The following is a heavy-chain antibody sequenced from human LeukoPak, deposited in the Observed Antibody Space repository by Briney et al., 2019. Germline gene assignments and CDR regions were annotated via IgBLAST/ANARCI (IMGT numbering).Heavy chain of an antibody. CDR2: IKIKTDGGTT. Sequence: GGSLRLSRAASGFTFSNAWMSWVRQAPGKGREWVGCIKIKTDGGTTDYAAPLKGRFTISRDDSKNTLYLQMNTLKTEDTAVYYCTTDATYCSSTSCYPGRWFDPWGQGTLVTVSS. J-gene: IGHJ5*02. CDR3: TTDATYCSSTSCYPGRWFDP. V-gene: IGHV3-15*01. CDR1: GFTFSNAW. D-gene: IGHD2-2*01.